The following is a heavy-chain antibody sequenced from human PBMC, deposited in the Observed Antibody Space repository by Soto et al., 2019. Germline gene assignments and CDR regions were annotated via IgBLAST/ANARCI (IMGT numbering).Heavy chain of an antibody. CDR1: GFGFSSSG. CDR3: AKDLTGHYDY. Sequence: PGGSLRLSCAASGFGFSSSGMHWVRQAPGNGLEWVADIFYDRSKIHYADSVKGRFTISRDNSKNTVHLQLNSLRPEDTAVYYCAKDLTGHYDYWGQGTLVTVS. D-gene: IGHD3-9*01. CDR2: IFYDRSKI. V-gene: IGHV3-30*18. J-gene: IGHJ4*02.